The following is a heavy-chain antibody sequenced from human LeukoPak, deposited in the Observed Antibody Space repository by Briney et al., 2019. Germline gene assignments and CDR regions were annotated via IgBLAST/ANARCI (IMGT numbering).Heavy chain of an antibody. Sequence: GGSLRLSCAVSGITLTNYGMSWVRQAPGKGLEWVAGISDSGGRTIYADSVKGRFTISRDNSKNTLYLQMNSLRAEDTAVYYCAKLAQGDYWGQGTLVTVSS. CDR2: ISDSGGRT. V-gene: IGHV3-23*01. J-gene: IGHJ4*02. D-gene: IGHD3-3*02. CDR1: GITLTNYG. CDR3: AKLAQGDY.